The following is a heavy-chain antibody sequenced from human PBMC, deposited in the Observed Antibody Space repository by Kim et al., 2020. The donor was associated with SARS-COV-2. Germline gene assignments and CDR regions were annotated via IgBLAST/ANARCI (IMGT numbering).Heavy chain of an antibody. J-gene: IGHJ5*02. V-gene: IGHV4-39*01. CDR2: IYYSGST. CDR1: GGSISSSSYY. Sequence: SETLSLTCTVSGGSISSSSYYWGWIRQPPGKGLEWIGSIYYSGSTYYNPSLKSRVTRSVDTPKNQFSLKLCLVTAADTAVYYCARQKRQWLVQLGWCDPWSQRTLVTVSS. D-gene: IGHD6-19*01. CDR3: ARQKRQWLVQLGWCDP.